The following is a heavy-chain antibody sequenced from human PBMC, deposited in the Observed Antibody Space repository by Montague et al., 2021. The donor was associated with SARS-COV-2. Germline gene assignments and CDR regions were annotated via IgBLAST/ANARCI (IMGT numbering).Heavy chain of an antibody. CDR1: GFTFSSYW. Sequence: SLRLSCAASGFTFSSYWMHWVRQAPGEGLVWVSRINSDGSTTTYADSVKGRFTISRDNAKNTLYLQMNSLRAEDTAVYYCATIAAVATGDYWGQGTLVTVSS. CDR2: INSDGSTT. CDR3: ATIAAVATGDY. V-gene: IGHV3-74*01. D-gene: IGHD6-13*01. J-gene: IGHJ4*02.